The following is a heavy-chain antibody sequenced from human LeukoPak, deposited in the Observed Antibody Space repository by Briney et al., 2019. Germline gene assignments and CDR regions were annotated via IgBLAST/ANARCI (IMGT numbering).Heavy chain of an antibody. Sequence: SETLSLTCSVSGGSISNSYWGWIRQPAGKGLEWIGRIHASGSTNYNSSLKGRVTMSIDTSKNQFSLKLKSVTAADTAIYFCAREYGDFDYWGRGTLVAVSS. CDR3: AREYGDFDY. V-gene: IGHV4-4*07. J-gene: IGHJ4*02. D-gene: IGHD4/OR15-4a*01. CDR1: GGSISNSY. CDR2: IHASGST.